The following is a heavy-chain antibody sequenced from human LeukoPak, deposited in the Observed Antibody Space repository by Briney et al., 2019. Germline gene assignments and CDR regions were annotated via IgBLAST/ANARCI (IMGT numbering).Heavy chain of an antibody. CDR2: ISASNGNT. CDR3: ARYPLSYTGNWHYFFDY. Sequence: ASVKVSCKPSGYSFSSYGITWVRQAPGQGLEWLGWISASNGNTNYAQKLQGRVTITSDTSTSTAYMDLRSLTPDDTAFYYCARYPLSYTGNWHYFFDYWGQGTLLTVSS. CDR1: GYSFSSYG. D-gene: IGHD1-7*01. V-gene: IGHV1-18*01. J-gene: IGHJ4*02.